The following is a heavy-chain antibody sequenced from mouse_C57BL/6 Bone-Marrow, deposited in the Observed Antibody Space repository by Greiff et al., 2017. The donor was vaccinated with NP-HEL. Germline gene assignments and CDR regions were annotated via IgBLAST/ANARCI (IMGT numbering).Heavy chain of an antibody. CDR3: ARNGGYYAHFDY. CDR2: IWSGGST. D-gene: IGHD2-3*01. Sequence: QVQLQQSGPGLVQPSQSLSITCTVSGFSLTSYGVHWVRQSPGKGLEWLGVIWSGGSTDYNAAFISRLSISKDNSKSQVFFKMNSLQAEDTAIYYCARNGGYYAHFDYWGQGTTLTVSS. CDR1: GFSLTSYG. J-gene: IGHJ2*01. V-gene: IGHV2-2*01.